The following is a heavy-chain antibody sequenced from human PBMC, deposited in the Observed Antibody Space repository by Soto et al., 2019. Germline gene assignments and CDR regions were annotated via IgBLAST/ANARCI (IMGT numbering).Heavy chain of an antibody. Sequence: EVQLVESGGDLVQPGGSLRLSCAASGFAVSSNYMTWVRQAPGKGLEGVSVIHSGGDTHYADSVRGRFTISRDNSKNTLYLQMNSLRAEDTAVYYCARSRTGTTYGGMDVWGQGTTVTVSS. D-gene: IGHD1-7*01. V-gene: IGHV3-66*01. CDR1: GFAVSSNY. CDR3: ARSRTGTTYGGMDV. J-gene: IGHJ6*02. CDR2: IHSGGDT.